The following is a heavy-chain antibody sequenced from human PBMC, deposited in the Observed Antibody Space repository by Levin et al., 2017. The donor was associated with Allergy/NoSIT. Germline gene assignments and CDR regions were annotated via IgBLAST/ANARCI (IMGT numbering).Heavy chain of an antibody. D-gene: IGHD3-10*01. J-gene: IGHJ4*02. CDR1: GFTFSSYA. CDR2: ISYDGSNK. V-gene: IGHV3-30-3*01. Sequence: GGSLRLSCAASGFTFSSYAMHWVRQAPGKGLEWVAVISYDGSNKYYADSVKGRFTISRDNSKNTLYLQMNSLRAEDTAVYYCARVFTGHAWGPADYWGQGTLVTVSS. CDR3: ARVFTGHAWGPADY.